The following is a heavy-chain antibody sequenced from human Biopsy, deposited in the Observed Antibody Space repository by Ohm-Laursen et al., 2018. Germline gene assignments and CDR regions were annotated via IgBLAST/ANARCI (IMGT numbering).Heavy chain of an antibody. J-gene: IGHJ2*01. CDR3: ARDRGYYSDRTVPGYFDL. CDR1: GGSIISYY. CDR2: IYSSGGT. D-gene: IGHD3-22*01. V-gene: IGHV4-4*07. Sequence: SDTLSLTCTVSGGSIISYYWNWIRQPAGKGLERIGRIYSSGGTKYNPSLKSRVTMSVDTSKKQLSLKVRSVTAADTAVYYCARDRGYYSDRTVPGYFDLWGRGTLVTVSS.